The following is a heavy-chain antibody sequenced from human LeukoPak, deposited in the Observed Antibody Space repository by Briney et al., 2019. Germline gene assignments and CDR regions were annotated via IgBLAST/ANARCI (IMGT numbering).Heavy chain of an antibody. CDR3: ATEMAGIDY. CDR2: INHSGST. J-gene: IGHJ4*02. Sequence: ETLSLTCAVYGGSFSGYYWSWIRQPPGKGLEWVGEINHSGSTNYNPSLKSRVTISVDTSKNQFSLKLSSVTAADTAVYYCATEMAGIDYWGQGTLVTVSS. V-gene: IGHV4-34*01. D-gene: IGHD6-19*01. CDR1: GGSFSGYY.